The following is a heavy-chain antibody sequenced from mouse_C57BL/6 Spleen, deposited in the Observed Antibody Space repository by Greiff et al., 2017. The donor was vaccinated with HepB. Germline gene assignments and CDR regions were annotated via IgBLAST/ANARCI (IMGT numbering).Heavy chain of an antibody. D-gene: IGHD2-2*01. V-gene: IGHV1-61*01. Sequence: VQLQQPGAELVRPGSSVKLSCKAFGYTFTSYWMDWVKQRPGQGLEWIGNIYPSDSETHYNQKFKDKATLTVDKSSSTAYMQLSSLTSEDSAVYYCATYGYNGYWGQGTTLTVSS. J-gene: IGHJ2*01. CDR1: GYTFTSYW. CDR2: IYPSDSET. CDR3: ATYGYNGY.